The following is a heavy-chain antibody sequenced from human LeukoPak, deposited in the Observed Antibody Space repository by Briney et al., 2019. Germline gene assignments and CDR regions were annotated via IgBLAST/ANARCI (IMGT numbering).Heavy chain of an antibody. CDR2: IYSGGST. Sequence: TGGSLRLSCAASGFTFSSYGMHWVRQAPGKGLEWVSVIYSGGSTYYADSVKGRLTISRDNSKNTLYLQMNSLRAEDTAVYYCARMGVTAAFTDWFDPWGQGALVTVSS. J-gene: IGHJ5*02. D-gene: IGHD6-13*01. CDR1: GFTFSSYG. CDR3: ARMGVTAAFTDWFDP. V-gene: IGHV3-NL1*01.